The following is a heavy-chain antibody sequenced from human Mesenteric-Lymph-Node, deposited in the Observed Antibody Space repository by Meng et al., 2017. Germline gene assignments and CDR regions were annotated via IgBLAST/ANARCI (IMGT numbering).Heavy chain of an antibody. Sequence: GESLKISCAASGFTFSSYSMNRVRQAPGKGLELVSSISSSSSYIYYADSVKGRFTISRDNAKNSLYLQMNSLRAEDTAVYYSAKVLLYSGNRDFGDYWGQGTLVTVSS. CDR2: ISSSSSYI. D-gene: IGHD4-23*01. CDR3: AKVLLYSGNRDFGDY. J-gene: IGHJ4*02. V-gene: IGHV3-21*04. CDR1: GFTFSSYS.